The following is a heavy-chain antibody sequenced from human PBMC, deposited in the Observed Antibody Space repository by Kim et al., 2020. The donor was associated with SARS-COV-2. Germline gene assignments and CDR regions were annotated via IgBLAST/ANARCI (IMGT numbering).Heavy chain of an antibody. J-gene: IGHJ5*02. CDR1: GGSISSSNW. Sequence: SETLSLTCAVSGGSISSSNWWSWVRQPPGKGLEWIGEIYHSGSTNYNPPLKSRVTISVDKTKKQFSLMLSSVTAADTAVYYCARGAIFGVVITYNWFDPWGQGTLVTVSS. CDR2: IYHSGST. V-gene: IGHV4-4*02. CDR3: ARGAIFGVVITYNWFDP. D-gene: IGHD3-3*01.